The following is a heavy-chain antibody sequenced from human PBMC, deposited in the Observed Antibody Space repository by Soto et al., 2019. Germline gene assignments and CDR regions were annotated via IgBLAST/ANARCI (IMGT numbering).Heavy chain of an antibody. CDR3: ARSGPRPETYYYYYYMDV. CDR1: GFTFSSYS. Sequence: PGGSLRLSCAASGFTFSSYSMNWVRQAPGKGLEWVSYISSSSSTIYYADSVKGRFTISRDNAKNSLYLQMNSLRAEDTAVYYCARSGPRPETYYYYYYMDVWGKGTTVTVSS. V-gene: IGHV3-48*01. J-gene: IGHJ6*03. CDR2: ISSSSSTI.